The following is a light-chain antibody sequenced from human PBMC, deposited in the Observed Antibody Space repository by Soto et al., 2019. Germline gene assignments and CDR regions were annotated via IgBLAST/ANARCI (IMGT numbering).Light chain of an antibody. CDR3: QQYHSDPIT. V-gene: IGKV1-12*01. CDR2: AAS. Sequence: DIPMTQSPSPLSASVGDRVTITCRASQPINRWLAWYQQKPGKAPKLLIYAASSLHTGVPLRFSGSGSGTDFSLTISSLQPEDVAVYYCQQYHSDPITFGQGTRLEIK. J-gene: IGKJ5*01. CDR1: QPINRW.